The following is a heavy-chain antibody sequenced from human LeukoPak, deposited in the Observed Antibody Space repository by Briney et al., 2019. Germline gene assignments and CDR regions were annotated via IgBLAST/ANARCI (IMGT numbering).Heavy chain of an antibody. D-gene: IGHD2-15*01. CDR3: ARGRQDIVVVVGARYYYYYMDV. CDR2: IYSGGST. V-gene: IGHV3-53*01. Sequence: GGSLRLSCAASGFTVSSNYMSWVRQAPGKGLEWVSGIYSGGSTYYADSVKGRFTISRDNSKNTLYLQMNSLRAEDTAVYYCARGRQDIVVVVGARYYYYYMDVWGKGTTVTISS. J-gene: IGHJ6*03. CDR1: GFTVSSNY.